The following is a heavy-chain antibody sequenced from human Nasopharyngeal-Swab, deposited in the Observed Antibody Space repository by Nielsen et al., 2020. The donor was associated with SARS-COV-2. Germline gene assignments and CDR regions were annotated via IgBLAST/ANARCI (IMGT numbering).Heavy chain of an antibody. CDR2: IKQDGSEK. Sequence: LSLTCAASGFTFSSYWMSWVRQAPGKGLEWVANIKQDGSEKYYVDSVKGRFTISRDNAKNSLYLQMNSLRAEDTAVYYCARDVRIFGVVIITYYYYYMDVWGKGTTITVSS. V-gene: IGHV3-7*01. J-gene: IGHJ6*03. CDR1: GFTFSSYW. D-gene: IGHD3-3*01. CDR3: ARDVRIFGVVIITYYYYYMDV.